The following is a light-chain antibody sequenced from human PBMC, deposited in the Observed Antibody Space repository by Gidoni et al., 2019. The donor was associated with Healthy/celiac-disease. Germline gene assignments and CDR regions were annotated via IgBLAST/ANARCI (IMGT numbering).Light chain of an antibody. CDR3: QRRSNWLALT. CDR2: DAS. J-gene: IGKJ4*01. Sequence: EIVLTQSPATLSLSPGERATLSCRASQSVSSYLAWYQQKPGQAPRLLIYDASNRATGIPARFSGSGSGTDFTLTISSLEPEDFAVYYCQRRSNWLALTFGGGTKVEIK. V-gene: IGKV3-11*01. CDR1: QSVSSY.